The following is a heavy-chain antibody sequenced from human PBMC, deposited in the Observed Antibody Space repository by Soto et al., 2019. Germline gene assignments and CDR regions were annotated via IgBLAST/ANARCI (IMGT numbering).Heavy chain of an antibody. CDR3: ARGGGEGDGRNWYHFDY. CDR2: IIPLFGTS. CDR1: GGTSSTYA. Sequence: QVQLVQSGAEVKKPGSSVKVSCKASGGTSSTYAISWVRQAPGQGLEWMGGIIPLFGTSNYAQKFQDRVTITADESTSTAYMELSRLRSEDTAVYYCARGGGEGDGRNWYHFDYWGQGTLVTVSS. V-gene: IGHV1-69*01. J-gene: IGHJ4*02. D-gene: IGHD3-16*01.